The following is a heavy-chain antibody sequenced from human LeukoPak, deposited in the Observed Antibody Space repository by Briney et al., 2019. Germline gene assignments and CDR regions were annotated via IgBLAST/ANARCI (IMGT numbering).Heavy chain of an antibody. CDR2: ISGSGGST. V-gene: IGHV3-23*01. Sequence: PGGSLRLSCAASGFIFSTYAMSWVRQAPGKGLEWVSAISGSGGSTYYADSVKGRFTISRDNSKNTLYLQMSSLRAEDTAVYYCAKDKGDYDTSGSLFVFGGQGTLVTVSS. CDR3: AKDKGDYDTSGSLFVF. D-gene: IGHD3-22*01. J-gene: IGHJ4*02. CDR1: GFIFSTYA.